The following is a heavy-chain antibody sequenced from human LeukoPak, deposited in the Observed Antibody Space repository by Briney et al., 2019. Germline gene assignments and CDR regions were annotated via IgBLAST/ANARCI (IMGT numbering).Heavy chain of an antibody. J-gene: IGHJ6*04. V-gene: IGHV5-10-1*01. CDR2: IDPSDSYT. Sequence: GESLRISCKGSGYSFTSYWISWVRQMPGKGLEWVGRIDPSDSYTNYSPSFQGHVTISVDKSISTAYLQWSSLKASDTAMYYCASGYDDSYGMDVWGKGTTVTVSS. CDR1: GYSFTSYW. D-gene: IGHD5-12*01. CDR3: ASGYDDSYGMDV.